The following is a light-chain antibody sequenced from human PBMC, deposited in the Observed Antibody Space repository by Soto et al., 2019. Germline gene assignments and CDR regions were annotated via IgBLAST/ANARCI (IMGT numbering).Light chain of an antibody. CDR1: QSISST. Sequence: DLQMTQSPSSLSASVGDRVTITCRASQSISSTLNWYQQKPGEAPKLLIYATSTLHSGVPSRFSGSASGTDFTLTISSLQPEDFATYYCQQSYSTPRTFGQGTKVEIK. J-gene: IGKJ1*01. V-gene: IGKV1-39*01. CDR2: ATS. CDR3: QQSYSTPRT.